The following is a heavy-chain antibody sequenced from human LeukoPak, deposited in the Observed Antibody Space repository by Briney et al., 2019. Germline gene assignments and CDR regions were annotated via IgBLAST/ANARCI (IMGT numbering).Heavy chain of an antibody. CDR1: GFTFSSYA. CDR3: ARETGSAVGSTDFDY. Sequence: GRSLRLSCAASGFTFSSYAMHWVRQAPGKGLEWVAVISYDGSNKYYADSVKGRFTISRGNSKNTLYLQMNSLRAEDTAVYYCARETGSAVGSTDFDYWGQGTLVTVSS. J-gene: IGHJ4*02. D-gene: IGHD4-17*01. CDR2: ISYDGSNK. V-gene: IGHV3-30-3*01.